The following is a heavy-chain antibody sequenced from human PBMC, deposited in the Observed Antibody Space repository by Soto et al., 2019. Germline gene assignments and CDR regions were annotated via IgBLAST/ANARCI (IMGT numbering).Heavy chain of an antibody. CDR1: GYAFTTYG. CDR2: ISAHNGNT. V-gene: IGHV1-18*01. J-gene: IGHJ4*02. CDR3: ARGRDGDY. D-gene: IGHD6-6*01. Sequence: QVHLVQSGAEVKKPGASVKVSCQASGYAFTTYGITWVRQAPGQGLEWRGWISAHNGNTNYAQKLQGRVTVTRDTSTSTAYRELRSLRSDDTAVYYCARGRDGDYWGQGALVTVSS.